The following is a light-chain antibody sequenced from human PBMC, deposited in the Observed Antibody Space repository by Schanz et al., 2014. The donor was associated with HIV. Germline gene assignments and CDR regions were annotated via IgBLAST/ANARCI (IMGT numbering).Light chain of an antibody. CDR2: RNN. J-gene: IGLJ3*02. Sequence: QSVLTQPPSVSAAPGQKVTISCSGSSSNVGTNYVFWYQQFPGTAPKLLIYRNNQRPSGVPDRFSGSKSGSTASLTVSGLQAEDEADYYCSSYAGSNILWLFGGGTKVTVL. V-gene: IGLV1-51*02. CDR1: SSNVGTNY. CDR3: SSYAGSNILWL.